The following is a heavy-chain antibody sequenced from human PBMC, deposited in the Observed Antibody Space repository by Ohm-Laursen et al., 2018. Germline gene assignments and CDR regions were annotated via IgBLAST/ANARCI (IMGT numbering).Heavy chain of an antibody. Sequence: SLRLSCTASGFTFSSYSMNWVRQAPGKGLEWVSSISSSSSYIYYADSVKGRFTISRDNAKNSLYLQMNSPRAEDTAVYYCARDNSGSYPDAFDIWGQGTMVTVSS. CDR3: ARDNSGSYPDAFDI. J-gene: IGHJ3*02. D-gene: IGHD1-26*01. CDR1: GFTFSSYS. V-gene: IGHV3-21*01. CDR2: ISSSSSYI.